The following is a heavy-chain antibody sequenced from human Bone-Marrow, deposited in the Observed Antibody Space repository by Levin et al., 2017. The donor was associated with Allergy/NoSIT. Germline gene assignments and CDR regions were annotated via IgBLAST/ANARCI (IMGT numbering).Heavy chain of an antibody. D-gene: IGHD2-8*01. CDR1: GYTFTDYY. Sequence: GESLKISCKASGYTFTDYYIHWVRQAPGQGPEWMGWINPNNGDTNYAQKFQGRVTMTRDTSSSTVYMEVSRLTSDDTAVYFCARERSRATNVMDVWGQGTTVTVS. J-gene: IGHJ6*02. CDR2: INPNNGDT. V-gene: IGHV1-2*02. CDR3: ARERSRATNVMDV.